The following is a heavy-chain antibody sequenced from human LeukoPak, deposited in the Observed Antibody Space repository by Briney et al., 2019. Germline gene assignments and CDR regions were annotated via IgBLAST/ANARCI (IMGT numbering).Heavy chain of an antibody. J-gene: IGHJ4*02. D-gene: IGHD1-26*01. CDR2: IYTSGST. V-gene: IGHV4-4*07. Sequence: SETLSLTCTVYGGSISSYYWSWIRQPAGKGLEWIGRIYTSGSTNYNPSLKSRVTMSVDTSKNQFSLKLSSVTAADTAVYYCARVWVGATNYYFDYWGQGTLVTVSS. CDR1: GGSISSYY. CDR3: ARVWVGATNYYFDY.